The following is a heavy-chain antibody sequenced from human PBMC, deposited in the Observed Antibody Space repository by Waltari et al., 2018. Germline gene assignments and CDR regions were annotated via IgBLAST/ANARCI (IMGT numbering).Heavy chain of an antibody. D-gene: IGHD1-1*01. CDR1: SGSISSNTYY. Sequence: QLQLQESGPGLVKPSETLSLTCTVSSGSISSNTYYWGCIRQPPGKGLEWIGSIYYNGGTDYNPSLKSRVTMSVDTSKNQFSLKLSSVTAADTAVYYCARVAKTGNFGRGYFDSWGQGTLVTVSS. CDR2: IYYNGGT. CDR3: ARVAKTGNFGRGYFDS. J-gene: IGHJ4*02. V-gene: IGHV4-39*07.